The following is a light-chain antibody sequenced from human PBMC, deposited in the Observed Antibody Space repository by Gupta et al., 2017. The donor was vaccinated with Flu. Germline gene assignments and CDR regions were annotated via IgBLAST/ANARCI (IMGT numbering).Light chain of an antibody. CDR1: TSTRGSNH. V-gene: IGLV1-44*01. CDR3: AAGEDSRSGV. CDR2: SNN. J-gene: IGLJ3*02. Sequence: RVTTSCSGSTSTRGSNHVNWYQHHPETAHSLLIYSNNERTAGVPARFSGSKSGTAASLAISGRQEEEEADYYGAAGEDSRSGVFGGGTKLTVL.